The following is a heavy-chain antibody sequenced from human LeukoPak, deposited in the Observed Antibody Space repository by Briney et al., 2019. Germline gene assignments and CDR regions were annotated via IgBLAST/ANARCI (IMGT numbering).Heavy chain of an antibody. Sequence: GGSLRLSCAASGFTFSSYSMNWVRQAPGKGLEWVSSISSSSSYIYYADSVKGRFTISRDNAKSSLYLQMNSLRAEDTAVYYCARLWELRAFDIWGQGTMVTVSS. V-gene: IGHV3-21*01. CDR3: ARLWELRAFDI. CDR1: GFTFSSYS. D-gene: IGHD1-26*01. J-gene: IGHJ3*02. CDR2: ISSSSSYI.